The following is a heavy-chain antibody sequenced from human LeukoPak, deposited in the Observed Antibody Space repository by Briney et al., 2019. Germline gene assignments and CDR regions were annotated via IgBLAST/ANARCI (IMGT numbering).Heavy chain of an antibody. V-gene: IGHV1-2*04. D-gene: IGHD4-17*01. Sequence: PGASVKVSCMASGYTFTVYYMHWVRQAPGQGLEWMGWINPNSGGTNYAQKFQGWVTMTRDTSISTAYMELSRLRSDDTAVYYCARGPSGDYNNWFDPWGQGTLVTVSS. CDR3: ARGPSGDYNNWFDP. J-gene: IGHJ5*02. CDR2: INPNSGGT. CDR1: GYTFTVYY.